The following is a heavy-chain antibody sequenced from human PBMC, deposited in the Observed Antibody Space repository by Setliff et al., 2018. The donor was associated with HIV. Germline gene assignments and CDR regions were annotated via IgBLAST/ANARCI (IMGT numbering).Heavy chain of an antibody. V-gene: IGHV4-61*02. CDR1: GGSISSGSYY. D-gene: IGHD5-12*01. Sequence: SETLSLTCTVSGGSISSGSYYWSWIRQPAGKGLEWIGRIYTSGSTYYNPSLKSRVTISVDTSKNQFSLKLNSVTAADTAVYYCAGHFGWLPREIDYWGQGTLVTVSS. CDR3: AGHFGWLPREIDY. J-gene: IGHJ4*02. CDR2: IYTSGST.